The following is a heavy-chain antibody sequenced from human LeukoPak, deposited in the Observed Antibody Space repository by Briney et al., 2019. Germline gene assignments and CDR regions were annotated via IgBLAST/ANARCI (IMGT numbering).Heavy chain of an antibody. D-gene: IGHD6-13*01. V-gene: IGHV1-18*01. CDR1: GYAFTSYG. Sequence: ASVKVSCKASGYAFTSYGISWVRQAPGQGLEWMGWISAYNGNTNYARKLQGRVTMTTDTSTSTAYMELRSLRSDDTAVYYCARFDRIAAAGIIWGQGTLVTVSS. CDR3: ARFDRIAAAGII. J-gene: IGHJ4*02. CDR2: ISAYNGNT.